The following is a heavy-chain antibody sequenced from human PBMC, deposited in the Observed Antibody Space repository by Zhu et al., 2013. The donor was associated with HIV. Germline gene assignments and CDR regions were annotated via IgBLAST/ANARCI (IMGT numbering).Heavy chain of an antibody. Sequence: QVQLVQSGAEVKKPGASVKVSCKASGYTFTRYYMHWVRQAPGQGLEWMGWINPYNENRNYIQKFQGRVTMTRDTSTSTAYMELRSLRSDDTAVYYCQTAKDAFDIWGQGTMVTVSS. CDR1: GYTFTRYY. D-gene: IGHD6-25*01. CDR3: QTAKDAFDI. V-gene: IGHV1-2*02. CDR2: INPYNENR. J-gene: IGHJ3*02.